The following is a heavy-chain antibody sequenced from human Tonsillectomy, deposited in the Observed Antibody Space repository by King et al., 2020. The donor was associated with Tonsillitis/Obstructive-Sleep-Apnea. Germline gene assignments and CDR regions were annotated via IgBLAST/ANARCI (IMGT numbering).Heavy chain of an antibody. J-gene: IGHJ3*02. V-gene: IGHV5-51*03. CDR1: GYSFASYW. CDR2: IYPDDSDT. Sequence: QLVQSGAEVKKPGESLKISCKGSGYSFASYWIGWVRQMPGKGLEWMVIIYPDDSDTRYSQSFQGQVTISADKSISTAYLQWSSLKASDTALYYCARVGSYYDSSGYSDAFDIWGLGTMVTVSS. CDR3: ARVGSYYDSSGYSDAFDI. D-gene: IGHD3-22*01.